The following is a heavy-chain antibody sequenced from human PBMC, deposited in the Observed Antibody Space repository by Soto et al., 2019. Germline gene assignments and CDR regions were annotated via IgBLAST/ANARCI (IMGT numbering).Heavy chain of an antibody. J-gene: IGHJ4*02. CDR1: GYAFTGYY. CDR3: APRYSYVQF. CDR2: INPNSGDT. Sequence: ASVNVSCKSSGYAFTGYYIHWVRQAPGQGLEWMGWINPNSGDTNYAQKFQGRVTMTRDTSFSTAYMELSSLRSDDTAVYYCAPRYSYVQFWGQETLVNASS. D-gene: IGHD5-18*01. V-gene: IGHV1-2*02.